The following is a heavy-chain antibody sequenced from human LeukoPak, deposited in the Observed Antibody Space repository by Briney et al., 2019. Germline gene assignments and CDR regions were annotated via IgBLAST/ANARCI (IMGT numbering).Heavy chain of an antibody. V-gene: IGHV1-69*13. J-gene: IGHJ3*02. CDR1: GYTFTSYG. CDR3: ASPILTGYYVDAFDI. CDR2: IIPIFGTA. D-gene: IGHD3-9*01. Sequence: GASVKVSCKAAGYTFTSYGVSWVRQAPGQGLEWMGGIIPIFGTANYAQKFQGRVTITADESTSTAYMELSSLRSEDTAVYYCASPILTGYYVDAFDIWGQGTMVTVSS.